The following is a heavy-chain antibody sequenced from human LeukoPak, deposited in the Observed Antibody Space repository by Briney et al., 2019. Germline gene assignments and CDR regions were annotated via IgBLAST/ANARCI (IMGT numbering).Heavy chain of an antibody. Sequence: SETLSLTCTVSGGSVSSSSYYWGWIRQPPGKGLEWIGSIYYSGSTYYNPSLKSRVTISVDTSKNQFSLKLSSVTAADTAVYYCARQQSAGAFDYWGQGTLVTVSS. D-gene: IGHD3-10*01. CDR1: GGSVSSSSYY. CDR3: ARQQSAGAFDY. J-gene: IGHJ4*02. CDR2: IYYSGST. V-gene: IGHV4-39*01.